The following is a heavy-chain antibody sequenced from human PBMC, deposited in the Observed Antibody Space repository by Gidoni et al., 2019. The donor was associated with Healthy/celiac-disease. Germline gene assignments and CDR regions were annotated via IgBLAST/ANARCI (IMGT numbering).Heavy chain of an antibody. CDR1: GFTFSSYA. CDR2: ISGSGGST. Sequence: EVQLLEYGGGLVQPGGSLRLSCAASGFTFSSYAMSWVRQAPGKGLEWVSAISGSGGSTYYADSVKGRFTISRDNSKNTLYLQMNSLRAEDTAVYYCAKDPGGLWFGLDYWGQGTLVTVSS. CDR3: AKDPGGLWFGLDY. J-gene: IGHJ4*02. V-gene: IGHV3-23*01. D-gene: IGHD3-10*01.